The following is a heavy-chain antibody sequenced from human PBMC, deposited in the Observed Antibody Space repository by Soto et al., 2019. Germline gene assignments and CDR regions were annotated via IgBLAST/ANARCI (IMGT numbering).Heavy chain of an antibody. CDR3: ARHDCISSSCYYYYYYGMDV. J-gene: IGHJ6*02. D-gene: IGHD2-2*01. Sequence: QVHLVQSGAEVMKSGSSVKVSCKASGGTFSNYAISWVRQAPGQGLAWMGGIIPIFDTANYAQKFQGRVTITADESTSTAYMELSSLRSEDTAVYYCARHDCISSSCYYYYYYGMDVWGQGTTVTVSS. V-gene: IGHV1-69*12. CDR2: IIPIFDTA. CDR1: GGTFSNYA.